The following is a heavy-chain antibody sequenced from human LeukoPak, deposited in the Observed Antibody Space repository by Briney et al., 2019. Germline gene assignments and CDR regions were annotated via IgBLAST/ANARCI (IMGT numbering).Heavy chain of an antibody. CDR1: GGSISSGGYF. CDR3: ARDREMATNFPNWFDP. Sequence: SQTLSLTCTVSGGSISSGGYFWSWIRQHPGKGLEWIGFIYYSGSTYYNPSFKSRVTISVETSKNQFSLRLSSVTAADTAVYYCARDREMATNFPNWFDPWGQGTLVTVSS. J-gene: IGHJ5*02. V-gene: IGHV4-31*03. CDR2: IYYSGST. D-gene: IGHD5-24*01.